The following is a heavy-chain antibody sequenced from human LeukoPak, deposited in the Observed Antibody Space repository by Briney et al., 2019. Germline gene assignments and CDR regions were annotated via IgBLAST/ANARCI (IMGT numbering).Heavy chain of an antibody. CDR2: ISAYNGNT. CDR1: GYTFTSYG. CDR3: AREGRITIFGVVINPFDY. D-gene: IGHD3-3*01. J-gene: IGHJ4*02. V-gene: IGHV1-18*01. Sequence: ASVKVSCKASGYTFTSYGISWVRQAPGQGPEWMGWISAYNGNTNYAQKLQGRVTMTTDTSTSTAYMELRSLRSDDTAVYYCAREGRITIFGVVINPFDYWGQGTLVTVSS.